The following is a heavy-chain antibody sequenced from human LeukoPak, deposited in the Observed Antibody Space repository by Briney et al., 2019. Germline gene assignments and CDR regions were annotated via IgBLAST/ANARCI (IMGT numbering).Heavy chain of an antibody. CDR1: GFTFRSYW. CDR2: IDNDGSDT. V-gene: IGHV3-74*01. CDR3: ARGGFSHGFDV. D-gene: IGHD5-12*01. J-gene: IGHJ3*01. Sequence: QPGGSLRLSCAASGFTFRSYWIHWVRQAPGKGLVWVGRIDNDGSDTIYADSVRGRFTVSRDNAKNTLYLQMNSLGAEDTAVYFCARGGFSHGFDVWGQGTVVTVSS.